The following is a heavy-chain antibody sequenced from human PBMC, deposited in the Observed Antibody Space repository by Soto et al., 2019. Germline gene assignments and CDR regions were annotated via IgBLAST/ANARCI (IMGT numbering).Heavy chain of an antibody. V-gene: IGHV1-18*01. CDR1: GYTFTNFG. Sequence: QVHLVQSGAEVKKPGASVKVSCTASGYTFTNFGISWVRQAPGQGLEWMGWISAYNGNTNYEQKFQGRVTMTTATSTSTAYLELRSLISDYTAVYSCARGRTTIDYWGQGTLVTVSS. CDR3: ARGRTTIDY. J-gene: IGHJ4*02. CDR2: ISAYNGNT. D-gene: IGHD4-17*01.